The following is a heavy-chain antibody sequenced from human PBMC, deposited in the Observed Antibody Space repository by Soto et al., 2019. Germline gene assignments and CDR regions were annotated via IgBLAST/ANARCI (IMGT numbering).Heavy chain of an antibody. D-gene: IGHD2-2*01. J-gene: IGHJ5*01. V-gene: IGHV3-21*01. Sequence: EVQLVESGGGLVKPGGSLRLSCAASGFTFSRYGMNWLRQAPGKGLEWVASISSSTSYVYYADSVKGRFSTSRDNAKEILYLEMYALRTAETAVYYCARGPSEGRVGNWFESWGQGTLVTVSS. CDR3: ARGPSEGRVGNWFES. CDR2: ISSSTSYV. CDR1: GFTFSRYG.